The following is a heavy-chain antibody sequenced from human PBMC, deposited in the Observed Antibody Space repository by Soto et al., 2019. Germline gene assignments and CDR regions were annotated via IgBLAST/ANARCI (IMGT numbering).Heavy chain of an antibody. CDR2: ISWNSGSI. V-gene: IGHV3-9*01. J-gene: IGHJ4*02. Sequence: PGGSLRLSCAASKSIFTGYGMHWVRQAPGKGLEWVSGISWNSGSIGYADSVKGRFTISRDNAKNSLYLQMNSLRAKDTALYYCAKDIGIAAAGLGFYFDYWGQGTLVTVSS. CDR1: KSIFTGYG. CDR3: AKDIGIAAAGLGFYFDY. D-gene: IGHD6-13*01.